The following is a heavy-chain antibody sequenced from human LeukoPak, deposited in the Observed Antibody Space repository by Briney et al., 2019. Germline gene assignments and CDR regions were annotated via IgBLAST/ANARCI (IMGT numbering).Heavy chain of an antibody. J-gene: IGHJ4*02. CDR1: GGSISSSNW. CDR3: ASGRLIAAAAFDY. V-gene: IGHV4-4*02. CDR2: IYHSGST. D-gene: IGHD6-13*01. Sequence: PSGTLSLTCAVSGGSISSSNWRSWVRQPPGKGLEWIGEIYHSGSTNYNPSLKSRVTISVDKSKNQFSLKLSSVTAADTAVYYCASGRLIAAAAFDYWGQGTLVTVSS.